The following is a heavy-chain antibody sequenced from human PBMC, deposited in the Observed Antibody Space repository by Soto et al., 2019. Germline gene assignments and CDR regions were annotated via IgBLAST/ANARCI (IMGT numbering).Heavy chain of an antibody. Sequence: GVSLRLSCVASGFNFKSYSMNWVRQRPGKGLEWLAYISLTSSYRYYSDSVKGRFTISRDNDKSSLFLEVNSLRDDDTAVYYCARDTGEWTFDDYYGLDVWGQGTTVTVSS. V-gene: IGHV3-48*02. CDR3: ARDTGEWTFDDYYGLDV. J-gene: IGHJ6*02. CDR1: GFNFKSYS. D-gene: IGHD3-16*01. CDR2: ISLTSSYR.